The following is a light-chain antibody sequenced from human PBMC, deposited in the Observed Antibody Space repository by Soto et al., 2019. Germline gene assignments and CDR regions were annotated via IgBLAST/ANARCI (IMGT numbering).Light chain of an antibody. CDR3: QQYHHWPPKVT. Sequence: DIVMTQSPATLSVSPGERATLSCRASQSINTNLAWYQQKPGQAPRLLIYGASTRATVIPARFSGSGSGTEFTLTISGLQAADFAVYYCQQYHHWPPKVTFGPGTRVDI. CDR1: QSINTN. J-gene: IGKJ3*01. V-gene: IGKV3-15*01. CDR2: GAS.